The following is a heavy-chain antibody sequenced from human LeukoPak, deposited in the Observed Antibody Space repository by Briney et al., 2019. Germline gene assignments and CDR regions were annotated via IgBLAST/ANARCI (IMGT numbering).Heavy chain of an antibody. CDR1: GFTFSDYY. J-gene: IGHJ3*02. CDR3: AGVGPSSGDAFDI. CDR2: ISSSGSTI. D-gene: IGHD6-6*01. Sequence: GGSLRLSCAASGFTFSDYYMSWIRQAPGEGLEWVSYISSSGSTIYYADSVKGRFTISRDNAKNSLYLQMNSLRAEDTAVYYCAGVGPSSGDAFDIWGQGTMVTVSS. V-gene: IGHV3-11*01.